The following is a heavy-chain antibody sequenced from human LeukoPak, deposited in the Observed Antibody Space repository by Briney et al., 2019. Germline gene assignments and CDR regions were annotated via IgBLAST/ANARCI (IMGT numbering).Heavy chain of an antibody. CDR1: GFIFSNYA. CDR2: IGSTT. CDR3: TRDSSYGDYSTAFDY. J-gene: IGHJ4*02. D-gene: IGHD4-17*01. Sequence: GGSLRLSCAASGFIFSNYAMTWVRQAPGKGLEWVSSIGSTTDYSDSVKGRFTISRDNSKNTLYLQMNSLRADDTAVYYCTRDSSYGDYSTAFDYWGQGALVTVSS. V-gene: IGHV3-23*01.